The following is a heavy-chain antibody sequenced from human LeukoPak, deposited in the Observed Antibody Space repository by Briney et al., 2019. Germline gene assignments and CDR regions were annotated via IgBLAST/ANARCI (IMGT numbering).Heavy chain of an antibody. CDR3: ARDQGYSYGYVHFDY. V-gene: IGHV3-23*01. CDR1: GFTFSSYA. J-gene: IGHJ4*02. Sequence: GGSLRLSYAASGFTFSSYAMSWVRQAPGKGLEWVSAISGSGGSTYYADSVKGRFTISRDNSKNTLYLQMNSLRAEDTAVYYCARDQGYSYGYVHFDYWGQGTLVTVSS. D-gene: IGHD5-18*01. CDR2: ISGSGGST.